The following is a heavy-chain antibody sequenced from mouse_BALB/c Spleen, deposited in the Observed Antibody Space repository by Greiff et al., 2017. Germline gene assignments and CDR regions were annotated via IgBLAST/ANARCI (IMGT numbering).Heavy chain of an antibody. CDR1: GFTFSSYT. V-gene: IGHV5-6-4*01. J-gene: IGHJ3*01. CDR2: ISSGGSYT. CDR3: TRDPY. Sequence: EVQLVESGGGLVKPGGSLKLSCAASGFTFSSYTMSWVRQTPEKRLEWVATISSGGSYTYYPDSVKGRFTISRDNAKNTLYLQMSSLKSEDTAMYYCTRDPYWGQGTLVTVSA.